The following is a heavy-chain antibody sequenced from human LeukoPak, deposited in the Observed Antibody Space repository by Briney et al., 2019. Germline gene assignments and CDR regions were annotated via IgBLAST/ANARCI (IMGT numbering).Heavy chain of an antibody. CDR3: ERHRQEGDSSGLPSVFDY. CDR2: IYPGDSDT. CDR1: GYSFTSYW. J-gene: IGHJ4*02. V-gene: IGHV5-51*01. D-gene: IGHD3-22*01. Sequence: GESLKISCKGSGYSFTSYWIGWVRQMPGKGLEWMGIIYPGDSDTRYSPSFQGQVTISADKSISTAYLQWSSLKASDTAMYYCERHRQEGDSSGLPSVFDYWGQGTLVTVSS.